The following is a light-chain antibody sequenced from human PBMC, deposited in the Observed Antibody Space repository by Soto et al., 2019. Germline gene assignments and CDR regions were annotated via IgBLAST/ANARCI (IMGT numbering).Light chain of an antibody. Sequence: EFVLTQSPGTLSLSPGEIATLSCRASQSVSSNLAWYQQKPGQAPRLLIYGASTRATGIPARFSGSGSGTEFTLTISSLQPDDFTTYYCQHYNIYSEAFGQGTKVDIK. CDR2: GAS. J-gene: IGKJ1*01. CDR3: QHYNIYSEA. CDR1: QSVSSN. V-gene: IGKV3-15*01.